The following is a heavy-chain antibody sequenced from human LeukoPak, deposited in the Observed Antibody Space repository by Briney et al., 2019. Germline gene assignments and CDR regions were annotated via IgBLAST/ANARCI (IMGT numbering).Heavy chain of an antibody. Sequence: PGGSLRLSCAASGFTFSNYGMSWVRQAPGKGLEWVSSISGSGDSTYYADSVKGRFTISRDNSKNTLYLQMNSLRAEDTAVYYWAKDRGIISDYWGQGTLVNGSS. CDR3: AKDRGIISDY. CDR2: ISGSGDST. D-gene: IGHD3-10*01. J-gene: IGHJ4*02. V-gene: IGHV3-23*01. CDR1: GFTFSNYG.